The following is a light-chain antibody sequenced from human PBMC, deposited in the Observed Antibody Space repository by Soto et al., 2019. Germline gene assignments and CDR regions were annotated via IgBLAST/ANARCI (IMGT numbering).Light chain of an antibody. CDR3: QQRSNWPWT. CDR2: DTS. J-gene: IGKJ1*01. V-gene: IGKV3-11*01. CDR1: PSVSSY. Sequence: EIVLTQSPATLSLSPGERATLSCRASPSVSSYLAWYQQKAGQAPRLLIYDTSNRATGIPARFSGSGSGTDFTLCISSLEHEDFAVYYCQQRSNWPWTFGQGTKVEIK.